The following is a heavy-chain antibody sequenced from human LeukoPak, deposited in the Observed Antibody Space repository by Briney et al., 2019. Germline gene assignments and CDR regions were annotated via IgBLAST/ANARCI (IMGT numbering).Heavy chain of an antibody. CDR1: GFTFSSYG. Sequence: GGSLRLSCAASGFTFSSYGMHWVRQAPGKGLEWVAVISYDGSNKYYADSVKGRFTISRDNSKNTLYLQMNGLRAEDTAVYYCAKDHDYGDYGWYFDLWGRGTLVTVSS. D-gene: IGHD4-17*01. CDR3: AKDHDYGDYGWYFDL. V-gene: IGHV3-30*18. J-gene: IGHJ2*01. CDR2: ISYDGSNK.